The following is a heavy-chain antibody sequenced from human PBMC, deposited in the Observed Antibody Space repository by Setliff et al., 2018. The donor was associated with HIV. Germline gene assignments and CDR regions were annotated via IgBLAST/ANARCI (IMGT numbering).Heavy chain of an antibody. CDR1: GYSISSGYY. CDR2: IYHSGST. J-gene: IGHJ4*02. CDR3: ARSDYDYVWGSYRDPYYFDY. V-gene: IGHV4-38-2*02. D-gene: IGHD3-16*02. Sequence: PSETLSLTCTVSGYSISSGYYWGWIRQPPGKGLEWIGSIYHSGSTYYNPSLKSRVTISVDTSKNQFSLKLSSVTAADTAVYYCARSDYDYVWGSYRDPYYFDYWGQGTLVTVSS.